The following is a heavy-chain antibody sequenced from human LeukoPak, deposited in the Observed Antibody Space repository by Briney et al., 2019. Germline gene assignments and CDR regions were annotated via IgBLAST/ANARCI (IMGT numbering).Heavy chain of an antibody. D-gene: IGHD3-22*01. CDR1: GGSFSGYY. Sequence: PSETLSLTCAVYGGSFSGYYWSWLRQPPGKGLEWIGEINHSGSTNYNPSLTSRVTISVDTSKNQFSLKLSSVTAADTAVYYCARRLSDSSGYYGYNPWGQGTLVTVSS. J-gene: IGHJ5*02. CDR3: ARRLSDSSGYYGYNP. V-gene: IGHV4-34*01. CDR2: INHSGST.